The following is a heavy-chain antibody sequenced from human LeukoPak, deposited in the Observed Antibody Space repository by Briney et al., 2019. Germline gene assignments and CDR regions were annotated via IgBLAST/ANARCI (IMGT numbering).Heavy chain of an antibody. CDR2: IIPMFKTP. CDR3: ARDRLKYDPSAKDYHCFDM. J-gene: IGHJ3*02. V-gene: IGHV1-69*01. D-gene: IGHD4/OR15-4a*01. CDR1: VGTFSNYA. Sequence: SVRVSCKSSVGTFSNYAISLVRKAPGQGLEWMGGIIPMFKTPTYAHTFQGRVIITADESTRTAYMEMTSLKSEDTAQYFCARDRLKYDPSAKDYHCFDMWGHGTMVTVSS.